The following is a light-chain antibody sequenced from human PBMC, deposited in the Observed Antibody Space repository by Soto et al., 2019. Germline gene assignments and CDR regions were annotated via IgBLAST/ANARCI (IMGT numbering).Light chain of an antibody. CDR2: AAS. CDR1: QSINSY. V-gene: IGKV1-39*01. Sequence: DLQMTQSPSSQSASVGDRVTITCRASQSINSYLNWYQQKPGKAPKLLIYAASSLQSGVPSRFSGSGSETDFTRTITSLQPDDFATYYGQHSFSTPRTCGQGTMVEI. CDR3: QHSFSTPRT. J-gene: IGKJ1*01.